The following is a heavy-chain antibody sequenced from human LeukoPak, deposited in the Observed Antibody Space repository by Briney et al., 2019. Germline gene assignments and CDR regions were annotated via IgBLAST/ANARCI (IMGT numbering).Heavy chain of an antibody. CDR2: IRYDGSNK. D-gene: IGHD6-6*01. CDR3: AKRDSSSAYRAFDY. V-gene: IGHV3-30*02. CDR1: GFTFSSYG. J-gene: IGHJ4*02. Sequence: PGGSLRLSCAASGFTFSSYGMHWVRQAPGKGLEWVAFIRYDGSNKYYADSVKGRFTISRDNSKNTMYLQMNSLRAEDTAVYYCAKRDSSSAYRAFDYWGQGTLVTVSS.